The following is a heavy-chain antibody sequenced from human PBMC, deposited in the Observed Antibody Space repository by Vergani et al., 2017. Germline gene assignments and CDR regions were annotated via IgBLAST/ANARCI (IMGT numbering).Heavy chain of an antibody. J-gene: IGHJ3*02. Sequence: QVQLVQSGAEVKKPGSSVKVSCKASGGTFSSYAISWVRQAPGQGLEWMGGIIPIFGTANYAQKFQGRVTITADESMSTAYMELSSLRSEDTAVYYCARVSRGYSYDPAHAFDIWGQGTMVTVSS. CDR1: GGTFSSYA. CDR3: ARVSRGYSYDPAHAFDI. V-gene: IGHV1-69*01. D-gene: IGHD5-18*01. CDR2: IIPIFGTA.